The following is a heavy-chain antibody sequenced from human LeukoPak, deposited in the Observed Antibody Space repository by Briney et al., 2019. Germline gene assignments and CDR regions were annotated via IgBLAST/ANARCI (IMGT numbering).Heavy chain of an antibody. CDR1: GFTFSSYA. CDR2: ISYDGSNK. D-gene: IGHD3-9*01. CDR3: ARDSVVLRYFDWAYYYYGMDV. J-gene: IGHJ6*02. V-gene: IGHV3-30*04. Sequence: PGGALRLSCAASGFTFSSYAMPWVRQAPGKGLEWVAVISYDGSNKYYADSVKGRFTIARDNSKNTLYLQMNSLRAEDTAVYYCARDSVVLRYFDWAYYYYGMDVWGQGTTVTVSS.